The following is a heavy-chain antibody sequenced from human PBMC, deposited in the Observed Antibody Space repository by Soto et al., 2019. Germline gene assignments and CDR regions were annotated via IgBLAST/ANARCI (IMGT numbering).Heavy chain of an antibody. CDR2: ISSSSSTI. CDR3: ARARYGDYVYWFDP. D-gene: IGHD4-17*01. J-gene: IGHJ5*02. CDR1: GFTFSRYS. Sequence: GGSLTLSCAASGFTFSRYSMNCVRHSPGKGLEWVSYISSSSSTIYYADSVKGRFTISRDNAKNSLYLQMNSLRAEDTAVYYCARARYGDYVYWFDPWGQGTLVTVSS. V-gene: IGHV3-48*01.